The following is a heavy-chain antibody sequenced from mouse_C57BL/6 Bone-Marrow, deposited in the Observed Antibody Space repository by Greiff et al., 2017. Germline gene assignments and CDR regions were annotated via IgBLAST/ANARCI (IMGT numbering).Heavy chain of an antibody. D-gene: IGHD2-1*01. CDR1: GFTFSDYY. Sequence: VQLKESEGGLVQPGSSMKLSCTASGFTFSDYYMAWVRQVPEKGLEWVANINYDGSSTYYLASLTSRFIISRANAKNILYLQMSSLKSEDTATYYCARDLLWNYFDYWGQGTTLTVSS. CDR3: ARDLLWNYFDY. J-gene: IGHJ2*01. V-gene: IGHV5-16*01. CDR2: INYDGSST.